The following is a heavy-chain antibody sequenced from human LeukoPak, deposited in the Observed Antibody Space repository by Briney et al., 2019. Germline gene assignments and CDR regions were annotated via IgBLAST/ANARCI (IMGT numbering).Heavy chain of an antibody. V-gene: IGHV1-2*02. CDR3: ARTKQNDY. D-gene: IGHD6-13*01. Sequence: ASVKVSCKASGYTFTSYDINWVRQATGQGLEWMGWMNPNSGGTNYAQKFQGRVTMTRDTSISTAYMELSRLRSDDTAVYYCARTKQNDYWGQGTLVTVSS. CDR2: MNPNSGGT. CDR1: GYTFTSYD. J-gene: IGHJ4*02.